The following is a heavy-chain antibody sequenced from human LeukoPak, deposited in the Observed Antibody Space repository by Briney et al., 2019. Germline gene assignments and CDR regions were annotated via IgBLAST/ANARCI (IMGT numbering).Heavy chain of an antibody. CDR2: INAGNGNT. J-gene: IGHJ5*02. CDR3: ARDQLTIFGVVTTNWFDP. V-gene: IGHV1-3*01. Sequence: ASVKVSCKASGYTFTSYAMHWVRQAPGQRLEWMGWINAGNGNTKYSQKFQGRVTITRDTSASTAYMELSSLRSEDTAVYYCARDQLTIFGVVTTNWFDPWGQGTLVTVSS. D-gene: IGHD3-3*01. CDR1: GYTFTSYA.